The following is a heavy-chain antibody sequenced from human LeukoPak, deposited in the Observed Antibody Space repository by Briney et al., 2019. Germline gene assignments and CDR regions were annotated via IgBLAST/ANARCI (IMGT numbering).Heavy chain of an antibody. Sequence: GESLKISCKGSGYTFSSYWIGWVRQMPGKGLEWMGIIYPDDSDTRYSPSFQGQDTISADKSISTAYLQWSSLKASDTAMYYCARLAYCSNDVCYSNYYYSMDVWGKGTTVTVSS. CDR2: IYPDDSDT. D-gene: IGHD2-8*01. CDR1: GYTFSSYW. J-gene: IGHJ6*03. V-gene: IGHV5-51*01. CDR3: ARLAYCSNDVCYSNYYYSMDV.